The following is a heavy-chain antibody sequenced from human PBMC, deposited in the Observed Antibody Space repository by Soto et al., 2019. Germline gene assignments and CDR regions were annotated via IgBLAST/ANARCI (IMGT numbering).Heavy chain of an antibody. CDR1: GFTFSSYA. CDR3: AKDFYYYESSGYYSPGEAFDI. D-gene: IGHD3-22*01. Sequence: GGSLRLSCAASGFTFSSYAMSWVRQAPGKGLEWVSAISGSGGSTYYADSVKGRFTISRDNSKNTLYLQMNSLRAGDTAVYYCAKDFYYYESSGYYSPGEAFDIRGQGTMV. J-gene: IGHJ3*02. V-gene: IGHV3-23*01. CDR2: ISGSGGST.